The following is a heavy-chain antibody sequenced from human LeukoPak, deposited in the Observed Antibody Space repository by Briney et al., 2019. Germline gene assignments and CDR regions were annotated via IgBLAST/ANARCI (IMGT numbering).Heavy chain of an antibody. CDR2: ISAYNGNT. J-gene: IGHJ4*02. CDR1: GYTFTSYG. CDR3: ARGPPNWNYVEYYFDY. V-gene: IGHV1-18*01. Sequence: ASVKVSCKASGYTFTSYGISWVRQAPGQGLEWMGWISAYNGNTNYAQKLQGRVTMTTDTSTSTAYMELRSLRSDDTAVYYCARGPPNWNYVEYYFDYWGQGTLVTVSS. D-gene: IGHD1-7*01.